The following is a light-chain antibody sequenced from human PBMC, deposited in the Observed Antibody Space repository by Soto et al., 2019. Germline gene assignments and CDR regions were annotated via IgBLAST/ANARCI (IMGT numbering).Light chain of an antibody. V-gene: IGKV1-39*01. CDR3: QQSYRTPYT. Sequence: DIQMTQSPSSLSASVGDRVTITCRASQGISTYLIWYQQRQGKAPKLLIYAASNLVSGVPSRFSGSVSGTEFTLTISSLQPEDFSTYYCQQSYRTPYTFGQGTKLETK. CDR1: QGISTY. CDR2: AAS. J-gene: IGKJ2*01.